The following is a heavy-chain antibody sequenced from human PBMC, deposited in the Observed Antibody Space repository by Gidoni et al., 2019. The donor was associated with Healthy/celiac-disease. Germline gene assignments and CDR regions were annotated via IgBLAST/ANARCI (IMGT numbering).Heavy chain of an antibody. CDR2: IYYSGST. Sequence: QVQLQESCPGLVKPSETLSLTCTVSVCSISSYYWSCIRQPPGKGLEWIGYIYYSGSTNYNPSLKSRVTISVDTSKNQFSLKLSSVTAADTAVYYCAREGHYGSGSSGFDPWGQGTLVTVSS. V-gene: IGHV4-59*01. CDR3: AREGHYGSGSSGFDP. J-gene: IGHJ5*02. CDR1: VCSISSYY. D-gene: IGHD3-10*01.